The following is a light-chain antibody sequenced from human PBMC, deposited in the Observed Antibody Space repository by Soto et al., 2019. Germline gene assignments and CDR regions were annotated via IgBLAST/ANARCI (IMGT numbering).Light chain of an antibody. Sequence: EIVITQSPATLSVSPGERATLSCRASQSVSSDLAWYQQKPGQAPRLLIYAASTRATGIPARFSGSGSGTEFTLTISSLQSEDFAVYYCQQYNDWPPSTFGPGTKVDIK. J-gene: IGKJ3*01. CDR2: AAS. CDR3: QQYNDWPPST. CDR1: QSVSSD. V-gene: IGKV3-15*01.